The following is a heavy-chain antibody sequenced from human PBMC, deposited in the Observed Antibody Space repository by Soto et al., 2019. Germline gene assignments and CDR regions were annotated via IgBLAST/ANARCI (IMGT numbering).Heavy chain of an antibody. D-gene: IGHD1-26*01. V-gene: IGHV3-48*01. CDR2: ISSSSSTI. CDR1: GFTFSSYS. CDR3: AREDSGSGHHFRYYYYMDV. J-gene: IGHJ6*03. Sequence: EVQLVESGGGLVQPGGSLRLSCAASGFTFSSYSMNWVRQAPGKGLEWVSYISSSSSTIYYADSVKGRFTISRDNAKNSLYLQMNSLRAEDTAVYYCAREDSGSGHHFRYYYYMDVWSKGTTVTVSS.